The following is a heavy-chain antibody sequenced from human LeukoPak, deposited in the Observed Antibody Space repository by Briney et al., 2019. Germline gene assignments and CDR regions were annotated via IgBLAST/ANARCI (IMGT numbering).Heavy chain of an antibody. Sequence: PGGSLTLSCEASGAEFGLTFGGYGMHWVRQAPGKGLEWVAFIEWDGRQEYFADFFQGRFIISRDNSKNTLYLQMNSLRAEDTAVYYCARVGEGAAKDWGQGTLVTVSS. CDR2: IEWDGRQE. CDR3: ARVGEGAAKD. CDR1: GAEFGLTFGGYG. V-gene: IGHV3-33*05. D-gene: IGHD1-26*01. J-gene: IGHJ4*02.